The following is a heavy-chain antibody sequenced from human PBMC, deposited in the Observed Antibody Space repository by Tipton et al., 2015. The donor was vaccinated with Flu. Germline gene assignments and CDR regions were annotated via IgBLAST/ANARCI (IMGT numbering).Heavy chain of an antibody. CDR2: IYTSGST. CDR3: ARDRRNSGSFFGYYYMDV. D-gene: IGHD1-26*01. Sequence: TLSLTCTVSGGSISSYYWSWIRQPAGKGLEWIGRIYTSGSTNYNPSLKSRVTMSVDTSKNQFSLKLSSVTAADTAVYYCARDRRNSGSFFGYYYMDVWGKGTTVTVSS. CDR1: GGSISSYY. V-gene: IGHV4-4*07. J-gene: IGHJ6*03.